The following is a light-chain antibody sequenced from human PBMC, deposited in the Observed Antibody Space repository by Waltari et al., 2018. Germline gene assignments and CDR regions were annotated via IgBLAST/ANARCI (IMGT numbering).Light chain of an antibody. J-gene: IGKJ4*01. V-gene: IGKV1-9*01. Sequence: DIQLTQSPSFLSASVGDRVTITCRASQDIGTFLAWFQQRPGKAPKLLIYSASTLEGGVPSRFRGSGSGTMFTLTITNLQPEDFATYHCQQLRAYPLTFGGGTKVYIK. CDR1: QDIGTF. CDR2: SAS. CDR3: QQLRAYPLT.